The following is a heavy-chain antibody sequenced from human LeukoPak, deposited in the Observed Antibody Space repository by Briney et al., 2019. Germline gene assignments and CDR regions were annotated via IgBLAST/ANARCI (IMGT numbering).Heavy chain of an antibody. CDR2: IVVGSGNT. Sequence: SVKVSRKASGFTFTSSAVQWVRQARGQRLEWIGWIVVGSGNTNYAQKFQERVTITRDMSTSTAYMELSSLRSEDTAVYYCAADYYGSGSYTFDIWGQGTMVTVSS. J-gene: IGHJ3*02. D-gene: IGHD3-10*01. V-gene: IGHV1-58*01. CDR1: GFTFTSSA. CDR3: AADYYGSGSYTFDI.